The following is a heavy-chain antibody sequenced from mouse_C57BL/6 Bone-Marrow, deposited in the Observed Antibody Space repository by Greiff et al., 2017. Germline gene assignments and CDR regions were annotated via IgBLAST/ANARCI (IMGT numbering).Heavy chain of an antibody. CDR2: ISSGGSYT. J-gene: IGHJ4*01. D-gene: IGHD3-2*02. V-gene: IGHV5-6*01. CDR1: GFTFSSYG. Sequence: VQLQQSGGDLVKPGGSLKLSCAASGFTFSSYGMSWVRQTPDKRLEWVATISSGGSYTYYPDSVKGRFTISRDNAKNTLYLQMSSLKSEDTAMYYCARREAAQATLYYYAMDYWGQGTSVTVSS. CDR3: ARREAAQATLYYYAMDY.